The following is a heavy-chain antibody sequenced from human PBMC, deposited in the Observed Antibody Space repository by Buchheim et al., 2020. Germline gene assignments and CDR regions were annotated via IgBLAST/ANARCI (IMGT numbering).Heavy chain of an antibody. V-gene: IGHV3-20*01. CDR3: ARRAVAGTFYYLDY. J-gene: IGHJ4*02. Sequence: EVQLVESGGGVMRPGGSLRLSCEASGFTFDDYGMSWVRQAPGKGLEWVSGIDWGGGSTGYADSLKGRFTISRDNAKNSLYLQMHDLRAEDTAFYHCARRAVAGTFYYLDYWGQGTL. CDR1: GFTFDDYG. D-gene: IGHD6-19*01. CDR2: IDWGGGST.